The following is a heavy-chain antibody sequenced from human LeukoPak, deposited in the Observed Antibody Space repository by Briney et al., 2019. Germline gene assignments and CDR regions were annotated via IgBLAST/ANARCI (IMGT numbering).Heavy chain of an antibody. V-gene: IGHV3-74*01. CDR1: GFTFSSYW. CDR3: AKDIAPFYGSGSDAFDI. J-gene: IGHJ3*02. CDR2: INSDGSST. D-gene: IGHD3-10*01. Sequence: PGGSLRLSCAASGFTFSSYWMHWVRQAPGKGLVWVSRINSDGSSTSYADSVKGRFTISRDNAKNTLYLQMNSLRAEDTAVYYCAKDIAPFYGSGSDAFDIWSQGTMVTVSS.